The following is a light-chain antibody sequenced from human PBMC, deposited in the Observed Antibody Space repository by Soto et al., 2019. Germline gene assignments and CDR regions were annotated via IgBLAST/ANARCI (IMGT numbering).Light chain of an antibody. CDR3: SSYTGGSTQV. CDR2: DVT. J-gene: IGLJ1*01. CDR1: SNDIGGYNY. V-gene: IGLV2-14*01. Sequence: QSVLTQPASVSGSPGQSITISCTGTSNDIGGYNYVSWYQQYPGKAPNLMIYDVTYRPSGVSDRFSGSRSGNTASLTISGLQVGDEADYYCSSYTGGSTQVFGPGTKLTVL.